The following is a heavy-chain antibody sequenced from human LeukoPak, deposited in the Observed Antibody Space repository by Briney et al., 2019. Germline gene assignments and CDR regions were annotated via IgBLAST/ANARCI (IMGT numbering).Heavy chain of an antibody. Sequence: ASVKVSCKASGYIFTSYYIHWVRQARGQGLEWMGRINPSDGTTNFAQKFQGRVTMTSDMSTDTVCMELSSLRSEDTAIYYCARAGDYSNYVVGGEWGYYYINVWGKGTTVIVSS. J-gene: IGHJ6*03. CDR1: GYIFTSYY. CDR3: ARAGDYSNYVVGGEWGYYYINV. CDR2: INPSDGTT. D-gene: IGHD4-11*01. V-gene: IGHV1-46*01.